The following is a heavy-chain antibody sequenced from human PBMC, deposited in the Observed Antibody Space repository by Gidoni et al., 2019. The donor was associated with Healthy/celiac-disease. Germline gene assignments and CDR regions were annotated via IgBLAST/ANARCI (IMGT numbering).Heavy chain of an antibody. Sequence: EVQLVESGGVVVQPGGSLRLSCAASGSTFDDYTMHWVRQAPGKGLEWVSLISWDGGSTYYADSVKGRFTISRDNSKNSLYLQMNSLRTEDTALYYCAKEKIYYGMDVWGQGTTVTVSS. CDR3: AKEKIYYGMDV. J-gene: IGHJ6*02. V-gene: IGHV3-43*01. CDR1: GSTFDDYT. CDR2: ISWDGGST.